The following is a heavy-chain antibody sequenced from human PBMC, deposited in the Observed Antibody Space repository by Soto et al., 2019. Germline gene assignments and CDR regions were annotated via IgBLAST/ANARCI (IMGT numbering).Heavy chain of an antibody. D-gene: IGHD5-18*01. CDR1: GGSISSGDYY. CDR3: ARALIQLWPHHYYGMDV. Sequence: PSETLSLTCTVSGGSISSGDYYWSWIRQPPGKGLEWIGYIYYSGTTYYNPSLKSRVTISVDTSKNQFSLKVSSVTAADTAVYYCARALIQLWPHHYYGMDVWGQGTTVTVSS. CDR2: IYYSGTT. V-gene: IGHV4-30-4*01. J-gene: IGHJ6*02.